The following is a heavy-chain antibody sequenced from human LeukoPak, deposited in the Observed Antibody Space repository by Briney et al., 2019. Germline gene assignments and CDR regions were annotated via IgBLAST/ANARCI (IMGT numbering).Heavy chain of an antibody. CDR2: IIPSNDRT. V-gene: IGHV1-18*01. J-gene: IGHJ5*02. CDR1: GYIFTSYG. D-gene: IGHD2-21*02. CDR3: ARAPSSLDXYVDCYFDP. Sequence: GASVKISCKASGYIFTSYGLAWLRQAPGQDLEWIGTIIPSNDRTKFAQKFQDRVTMNTGSSTTTAYLHLTNLRPDDTAVYYCARAPSSLDXYVDCYFDPWGQGTLVTVSS.